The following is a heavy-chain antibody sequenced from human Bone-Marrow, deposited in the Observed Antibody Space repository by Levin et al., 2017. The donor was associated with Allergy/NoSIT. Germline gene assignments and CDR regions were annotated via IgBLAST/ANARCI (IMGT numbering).Heavy chain of an antibody. CDR2: ITHSGGT. CDR3: ARGFRGSRTSAAGTDY. CDR1: GGSFSGYS. D-gene: IGHD6-13*01. V-gene: IGHV4-34*01. Sequence: GSLRLSCAVYGGSFSGYSWSWIRQPPGKGLEWIGEITHSGGTNYSPSLKNRVTISVDASKIQFSLKLSSVTAADTAVYYCARGFRGSRTSAAGTDYWGQGTLVTVSS. J-gene: IGHJ4*02.